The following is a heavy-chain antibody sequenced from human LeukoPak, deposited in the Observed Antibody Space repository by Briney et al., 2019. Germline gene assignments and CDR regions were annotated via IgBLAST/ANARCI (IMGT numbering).Heavy chain of an antibody. CDR3: ARGAYGDYYFNS. D-gene: IGHD4-17*01. CDR2: IYNSGGT. CDR1: GGSISNEY. J-gene: IGHJ4*02. Sequence: SETLSLTCTVSGGSISNEYWSWIRQPPGKGLEWIGYIYNSGGTNYNPSLKSRVTISGDTSKNQFSLKLSSVTAADTAVYYRARGAYGDYYFNSWGQGALVTVSS. V-gene: IGHV4-59*01.